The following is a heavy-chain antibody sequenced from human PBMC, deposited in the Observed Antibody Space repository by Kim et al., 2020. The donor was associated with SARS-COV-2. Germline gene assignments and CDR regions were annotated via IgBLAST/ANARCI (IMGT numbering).Heavy chain of an antibody. D-gene: IGHD3-3*01. CDR3: ARGGRITIFGGVDYYF. CDR2: IYYSGST. CDR1: GGSVSSGSYY. Sequence: SETLSLTCTVSGGSVSSGSYYWSWIRQPPGKGLEWIGYIYYSGSTNYNPSLKSRVTISVDTSKNQFSLKLSSVTAADTAVYYCARGGRITIFGGVDYYF. J-gene: IGHJ4*01. V-gene: IGHV4-61*01.